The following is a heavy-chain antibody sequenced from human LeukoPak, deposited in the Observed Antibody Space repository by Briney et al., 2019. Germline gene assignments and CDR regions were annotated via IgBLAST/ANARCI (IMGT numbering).Heavy chain of an antibody. Sequence: SETLSLTCTVSGGSISSSSYYWGWIRQPPGKGLEWIGSIYYSGSTYYNPSLKSRVTISVDTSKNQFSLKLSSVTAADTAVYYCARVPLSGDTLDYWGQGTLVTVSS. CDR1: GGSISSSSYY. J-gene: IGHJ4*02. CDR3: ARVPLSGDTLDY. CDR2: IYYSGST. D-gene: IGHD2-21*01. V-gene: IGHV4-39*07.